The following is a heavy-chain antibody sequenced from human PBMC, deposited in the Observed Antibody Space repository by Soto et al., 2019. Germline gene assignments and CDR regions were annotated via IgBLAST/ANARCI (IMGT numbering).Heavy chain of an antibody. CDR1: GYTFTSYY. CDR2: INPSGGST. D-gene: IGHD3-10*01. J-gene: IGHJ6*02. Sequence: ASVKVSCKASGYTFTSYYMHWVRQAPGQGQEKKRIINPSGGSTSYAQKFQGRVTMTRDTSTSTVYMELSSLRSEDTAVYYCARALGGSGTRTPKYYYYYGMDVWGQGTTVTVSS. CDR3: ARALGGSGTRTPKYYYYYGMDV. V-gene: IGHV1-46*01.